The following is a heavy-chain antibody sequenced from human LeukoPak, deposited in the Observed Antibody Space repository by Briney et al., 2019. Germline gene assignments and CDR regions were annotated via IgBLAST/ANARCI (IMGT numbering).Heavy chain of an antibody. CDR1: GYTFTSYD. D-gene: IGHD6-13*01. CDR3: ARDGGSSWYWGYYYYYGMDV. J-gene: IGHJ6*02. V-gene: IGHV1-8*01. Sequence: ASVKVSCKASGYTFTSYDINWVRQATGQGLEWMGWMNPNSGNTGYAQKLQGRVTMTRNTSISTAYMELSSLRSEDTAVYYCARDGGSSWYWGYYYYYGMDVWGQGTTVTVSS. CDR2: MNPNSGNT.